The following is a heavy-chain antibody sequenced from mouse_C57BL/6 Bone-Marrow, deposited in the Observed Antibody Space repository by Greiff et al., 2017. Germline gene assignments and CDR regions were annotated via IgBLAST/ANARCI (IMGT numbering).Heavy chain of an antibody. CDR3: ARRGMITTSYFDY. Sequence: VQVVESGPELVKPGASVKLSCKASGYTFTSYDINWVKQRPGQGLEWIGGIYPRDGSTKYNEKFKGKATLTVDTSSSTAYMELHSLTSEDSAVYFCARRGMITTSYFDYWGQGTTLTVSS. CDR2: IYPRDGST. V-gene: IGHV1-85*01. D-gene: IGHD2-4*01. CDR1: GYTFTSYD. J-gene: IGHJ2*01.